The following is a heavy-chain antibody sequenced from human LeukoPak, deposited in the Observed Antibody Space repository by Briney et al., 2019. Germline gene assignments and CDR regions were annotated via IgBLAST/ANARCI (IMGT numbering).Heavy chain of an antibody. CDR1: GFTFSDYY. J-gene: IGHJ3*02. D-gene: IGHD1-26*01. CDR3: ARGGSYLSAFDI. V-gene: IGHV3-53*01. CDR2: IYSGGST. Sequence: GGSLRLSCAASGFTFSDYYMSWIRQAPGKGLEWVSIIYSGGSTFYADSVKGRFAISRDNSKNTLYLQMNSLRAEDTAVYYCARGGSYLSAFDIWGQGTMVTVSS.